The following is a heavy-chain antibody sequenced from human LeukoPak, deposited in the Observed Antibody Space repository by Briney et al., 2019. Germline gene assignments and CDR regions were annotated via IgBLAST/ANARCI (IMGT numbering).Heavy chain of an antibody. Sequence: GGSLRLSCAASGFTFSNAWMSWVRQGPGKGLEWVGRIKSKTDGGTTDYAAPVKGRFTISRDDSKNTLYLQMNSLKTEDTAVYYCTTDESSGWAFDYWGQGTLVTVSS. J-gene: IGHJ4*02. V-gene: IGHV3-15*01. CDR3: TTDESSGWAFDY. CDR2: IKSKTDGGTT. CDR1: GFTFSNAW. D-gene: IGHD6-19*01.